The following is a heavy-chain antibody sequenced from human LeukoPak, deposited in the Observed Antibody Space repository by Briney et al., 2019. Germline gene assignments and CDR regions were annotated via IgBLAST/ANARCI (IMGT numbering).Heavy chain of an antibody. CDR1: GFTVSSNY. J-gene: IGHJ6*02. CDR3: AKPVYSSSSDYYYGMDV. V-gene: IGHV3-23*01. Sequence: GGSLRLSCAASGFTVSSNYMSWVRQAPGKGLEWVSVISGSGGSTYYADSVKGRFTISRDNSKNTLYLQMNGLRAEDTAVYYCAKPVYSSSSDYYYGMDVWGQGTTVTVSS. D-gene: IGHD6-13*01. CDR2: ISGSGGST.